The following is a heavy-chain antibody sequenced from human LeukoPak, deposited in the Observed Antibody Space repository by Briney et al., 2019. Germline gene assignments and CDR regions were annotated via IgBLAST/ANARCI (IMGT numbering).Heavy chain of an antibody. CDR2: IYYSGST. D-gene: IGHD4-17*01. V-gene: IGHV4-59*01. CDR3: ARTGSTVTMLYPFDH. CDR1: GGSIRSYC. J-gene: IGHJ4*02. Sequence: SETLSLTCTVSGGSIRSYCWSWIRQPPGKGLEWIGYIYYSGSTNYNPSLKSRVSISVDTSKNQFSLKLSSVTAADTAVYYCARTGSTVTMLYPFDHWGQGTLVTVSS.